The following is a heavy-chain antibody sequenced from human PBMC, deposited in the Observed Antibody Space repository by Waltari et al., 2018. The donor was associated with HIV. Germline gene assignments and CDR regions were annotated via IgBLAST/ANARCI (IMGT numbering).Heavy chain of an antibody. CDR2: IGTSGDT. V-gene: IGHV3-13*01. J-gene: IGHJ3*02. Sequence: EVQLAESGGGVVQPGGWLRLPCAGSGFTFSSYDMKWVRQATGKGLEWVSAIGTSGDTSYPGSVLGRFTVSCLNATISLYLLMTSLRAGDAAVYYCSGTGPLGSFDIWGQGTLVTVSS. D-gene: IGHD1-26*01. CDR1: GFTFSSYD. CDR3: SGTGPLGSFDI.